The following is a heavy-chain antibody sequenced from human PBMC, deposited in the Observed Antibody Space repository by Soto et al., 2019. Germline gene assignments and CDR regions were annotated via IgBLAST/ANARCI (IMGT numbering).Heavy chain of an antibody. CDR2: ISGSGGST. V-gene: IGHV3-23*01. Sequence: GGSLRLSCAASGFTFSSYAMSWVRQAPGKGLEWVSAISGSGGSTYYADSVKGRFTISRDNSKNTLYLQTNSLRAEDTAVYYCAKIGSYGKYGMDVWGQGTTVTVSS. J-gene: IGHJ6*02. CDR3: AKIGSYGKYGMDV. D-gene: IGHD5-18*01. CDR1: GFTFSSYA.